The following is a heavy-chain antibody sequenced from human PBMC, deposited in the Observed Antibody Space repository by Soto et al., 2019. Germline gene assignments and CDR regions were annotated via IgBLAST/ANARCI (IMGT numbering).Heavy chain of an antibody. D-gene: IGHD6-13*01. Sequence: GESLKISCKGSGYSFTNYWISWVRRMPGKGLEWMGNIDPVASYTNYCPSFQGHVTFSVDTSISTAYLQCSSLKASDTAMYYGARIDSIARNWFGTWGQGTRFAVSS. CDR3: ARIDSIARNWFGT. V-gene: IGHV5-10-1*01. CDR1: GYSFTNYW. J-gene: IGHJ5*02. CDR2: IDPVASYT.